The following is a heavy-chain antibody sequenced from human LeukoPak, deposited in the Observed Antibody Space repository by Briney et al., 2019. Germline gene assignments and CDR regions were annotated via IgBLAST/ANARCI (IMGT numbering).Heavy chain of an antibody. V-gene: IGHV3-7*03. Sequence: GGSLRLSCAASGFPFNAYWMTWVRQAPGKGLEWVANIRQDGDTKYYVDSVKGRFTISRDNAMNSLYLQMNSLRAEDTAIYYCARSLPYGATWYGRSDFWGQGTLVTVSP. J-gene: IGHJ4*02. CDR2: IRQDGDTK. D-gene: IGHD6-13*01. CDR1: GFPFNAYW. CDR3: ARSLPYGATWYGRSDF.